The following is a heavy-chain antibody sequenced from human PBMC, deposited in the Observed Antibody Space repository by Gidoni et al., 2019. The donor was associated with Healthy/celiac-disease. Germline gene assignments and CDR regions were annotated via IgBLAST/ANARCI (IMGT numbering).Heavy chain of an antibody. Sequence: QVQLQQWGAGLLKPSETLSLTCAVYGGSFSGYYWSWIRQPPGKGLEWIGEINHSGSTNYNPSLKSRVTISVDTSKNQFSLKLSSVTAADTAVYYCARGGLIAAADFDYWGQGTLVTVSS. CDR3: ARGGLIAAADFDY. D-gene: IGHD6-13*01. CDR2: INHSGST. V-gene: IGHV4-34*01. CDR1: GGSFSGYY. J-gene: IGHJ4*02.